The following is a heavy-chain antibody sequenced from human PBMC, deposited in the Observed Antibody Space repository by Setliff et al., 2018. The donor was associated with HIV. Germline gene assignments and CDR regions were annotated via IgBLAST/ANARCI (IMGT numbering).Heavy chain of an antibody. CDR3: ARAHFLVAMTRNWFDP. Sequence: ASVKVSCKASGYTFSDFYIHWVRQAPGQGLEWIGRINPKSGVADYLKKFQGRVTMTTDTSTNTAHMELIRPRFDDTAVYYCARAHFLVAMTRNWFDPWGQGTLVTVSS. V-gene: IGHV1-2*06. D-gene: IGHD5-12*01. J-gene: IGHJ5*02. CDR1: GYTFSDFY. CDR2: INPKSGVA.